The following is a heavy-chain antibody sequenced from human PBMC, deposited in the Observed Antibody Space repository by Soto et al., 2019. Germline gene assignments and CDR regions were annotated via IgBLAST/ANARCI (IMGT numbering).Heavy chain of an antibody. D-gene: IGHD1-26*01. CDR2: IYHSGNT. V-gene: IGHV4-4*02. Sequence: VQLRQSGPGLVKPSGTLSLTCAVSGGSISSSNWWTWCRQAPGKGLEWIGEIYHSGNTYYNPSLKGRVTITVDKSTNQYSLKLYSVTASDTAVYYSATLPPRVVASLLPIPTWGQGTLVTVSS. J-gene: IGHJ5*02. CDR1: GGSISSSNW. CDR3: ATLPPRVVASLLPIPT.